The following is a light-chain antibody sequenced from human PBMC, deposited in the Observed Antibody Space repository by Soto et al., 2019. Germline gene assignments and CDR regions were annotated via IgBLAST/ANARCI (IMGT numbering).Light chain of an antibody. V-gene: IGLV2-14*01. CDR3: SSYTSSSTLYV. CDR1: SSDLGGYNY. J-gene: IGLJ1*01. CDR2: DDS. Sequence: QSALTQPASVSGSPGQSIAISCTGTSSDLGGYNYVSWYQQHPGKAPKLMIYDDSNRPSGVSNRFSGSKSGNTASLTISGLQAEDEADYYCSSYTSSSTLYVFGTGTKLTV.